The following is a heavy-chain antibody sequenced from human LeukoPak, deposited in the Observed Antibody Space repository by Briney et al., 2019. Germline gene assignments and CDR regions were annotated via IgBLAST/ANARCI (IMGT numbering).Heavy chain of an antibody. V-gene: IGHV1-2*04. Sequence: GASVKVSCKASGYTSTGYYMHWVRQAPGQGLEWMGWISPNSGGTNYAQKFQGWVTMTRDTSNSTAYMELSRLRSDDTAVYYCARDSGGSYYSGTYYFDYWGQGTLVTVSS. J-gene: IGHJ4*02. CDR3: ARDSGGSYYSGTYYFDY. CDR2: ISPNSGGT. D-gene: IGHD1-26*01. CDR1: GYTSTGYY.